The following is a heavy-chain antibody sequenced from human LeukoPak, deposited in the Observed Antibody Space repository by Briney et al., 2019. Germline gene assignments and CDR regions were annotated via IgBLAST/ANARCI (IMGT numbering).Heavy chain of an antibody. V-gene: IGHV1-8*01. CDR2: MNPNNGNT. CDR3: ARGLDYYGLDV. Sequence: VASVKVSCKASGYTFTRYDINWVRQAPGQGLEWLGWMNPNNGNTGYAQKFQGRVTMTRSTSIDTAYMELNTLTSDDTAAYYCARGLDYYGLDVWGQGTTVTASS. J-gene: IGHJ6*02. CDR1: GYTFTRYD.